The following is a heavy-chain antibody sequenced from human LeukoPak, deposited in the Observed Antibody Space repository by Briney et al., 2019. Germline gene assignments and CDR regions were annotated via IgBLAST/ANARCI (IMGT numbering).Heavy chain of an antibody. CDR2: INPSGGST. J-gene: IGHJ4*02. CDR1: GYTFTSYD. Sequence: ASVKVSCKASGYTFTSYDINWVRQAPGQGLEWMGIINPSGGSTSYAQKFQGRVTMTRDMSTSTVYMELSSLRSEDTAVYYCARGGPTSVITLSPFDSWGQGTLVSVSS. V-gene: IGHV1-46*01. CDR3: ARGGPTSVITLSPFDS. D-gene: IGHD4-23*01.